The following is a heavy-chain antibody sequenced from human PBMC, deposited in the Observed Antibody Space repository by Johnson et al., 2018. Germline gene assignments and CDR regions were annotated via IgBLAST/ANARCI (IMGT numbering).Heavy chain of an antibody. V-gene: IGHV3-30-3*01. CDR2: ISYDGSNK. CDR3: AKAPMTTVTTGADAFDI. J-gene: IGHJ3*02. Sequence: VQLVETGGGVVQPGRSLRLSCAASGFTFSSYAMHWVRQAPGKGLEWVAVISYDGSNKYYADSVKGRFTISRDNSKNTLYLQMNSLRAEDTAVYYCAKAPMTTVTTGADAFDIWGQGTMVTVSS. CDR1: GFTFSSYA. D-gene: IGHD4-17*01.